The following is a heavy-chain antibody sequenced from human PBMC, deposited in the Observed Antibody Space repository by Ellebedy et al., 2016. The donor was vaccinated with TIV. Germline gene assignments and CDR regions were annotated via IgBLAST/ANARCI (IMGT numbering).Heavy chain of an antibody. D-gene: IGHD3-9*01. Sequence: MPSETLSLTCTVSGGSISSYYWSWIRQPPGKGLEWIGYVYYSGSINYNPSLKSRVTISVDTSKNQFSLNLKLSSVTAADTAIYYCARTLAFYDILTGYVPNWFDPWGQGTLVTVSS. CDR3: ARTLAFYDILTGYVPNWFDP. V-gene: IGHV4-59*01. J-gene: IGHJ5*02. CDR1: GGSISSYY. CDR2: VYYSGSI.